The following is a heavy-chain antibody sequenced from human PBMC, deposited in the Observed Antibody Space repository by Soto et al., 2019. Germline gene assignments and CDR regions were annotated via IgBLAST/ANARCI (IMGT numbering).Heavy chain of an antibody. V-gene: IGHV4-34*01. CDR3: ARGARLELTPGPAEFDY. J-gene: IGHJ4*02. CDR1: GGSFSGYY. D-gene: IGHD1-7*01. CDR2: INHSGST. Sequence: QVQLQQWGAGLLKPSETLSLTCAVYGGSFSGYYWSWIRQPPGKGLEWIGEINHSGSTNYNPSLKSRVTISVDTSKNQFSLKLSSVTAADTAVYYCARGARLELTPGPAEFDYWGQGTLVTVSS.